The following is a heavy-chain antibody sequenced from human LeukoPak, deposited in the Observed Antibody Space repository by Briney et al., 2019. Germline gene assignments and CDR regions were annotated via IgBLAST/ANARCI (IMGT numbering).Heavy chain of an antibody. CDR1: GGSISSSSYY. D-gene: IGHD6-13*01. J-gene: IGHJ5*02. CDR2: IYYSGST. V-gene: IGHV4-39*01. CDR3: ARRYSSSWKRTNWFDP. Sequence: PPETLSLTCTVSGGSISSSSYYWGWIRQPPGKGLEWIGSIYYSGSTYYNPSLKSRVTISVDTSKNQFSLKLSSVTAADTAVYYCARRYSSSWKRTNWFDPWGQGTLVTVSS.